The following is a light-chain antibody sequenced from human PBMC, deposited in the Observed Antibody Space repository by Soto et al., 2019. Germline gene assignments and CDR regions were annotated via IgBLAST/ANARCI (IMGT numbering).Light chain of an antibody. CDR1: QSVLYSSNNKNY. CDR3: QQYCRPWT. Sequence: DIVMTQSPDSLAVSLGERATINCKSSQSVLYSSNNKNYLAWYQQKPGQPPKLLIYWASTRKSGVPYRFSGSGSGTDFTLTISSLQAEDVAVYYCQQYCRPWTFGQGTKVEIK. J-gene: IGKJ1*01. CDR2: WAS. V-gene: IGKV4-1*01.